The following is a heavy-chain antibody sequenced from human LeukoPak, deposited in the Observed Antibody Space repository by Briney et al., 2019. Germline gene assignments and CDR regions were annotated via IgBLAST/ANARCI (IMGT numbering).Heavy chain of an antibody. D-gene: IGHD6-6*01. CDR3: ARFSSDYYYYGRDV. Sequence: PGASLRLSCAASGFTFSSYAMSWVCQAPAKGLELVSAIRGSGGRTYYADPALGRFTISRDNYKNTLYLQMTSLRAEDTAVYYWARFSSDYYYYGRDVWGQGTTVTVSS. V-gene: IGHV3-23*01. CDR2: IRGSGGRT. J-gene: IGHJ6*01. CDR1: GFTFSSYA.